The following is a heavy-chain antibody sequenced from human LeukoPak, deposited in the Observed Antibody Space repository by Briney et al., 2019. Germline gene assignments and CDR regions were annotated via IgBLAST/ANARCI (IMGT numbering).Heavy chain of an antibody. D-gene: IGHD2-21*01. Sequence: SETLSLTCTVSGGSISSSSYYWGWIRQPPGKGLEWIGSIYYSGSTYYNPSLKSRVTISVDTSKNQFSLKLSSVTAADTAVYYCARLATYSGAFDIWGQGTMVTVSS. J-gene: IGHJ3*02. V-gene: IGHV4-39*01. CDR2: IYYSGST. CDR3: ARLATYSGAFDI. CDR1: GGSISSSSYY.